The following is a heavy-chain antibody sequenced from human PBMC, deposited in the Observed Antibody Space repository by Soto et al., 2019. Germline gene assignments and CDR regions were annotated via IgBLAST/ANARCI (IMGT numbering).Heavy chain of an antibody. CDR3: ARDGRGLRLGELFSERVPYWFDP. J-gene: IGHJ5*02. Sequence: PSETLSLTCTVSGGSISRYYWSWIRQPAGKGLEWIGRIYTSGSTNYNPSLKSRVTMSVDTSKNQFSLTLSSVTAGDTAVYYCARDGRGLRLGELFSERVPYWFDPWGQGTLVTVSS. D-gene: IGHD3-16*01. CDR2: IYTSGST. CDR1: GGSISRYY. V-gene: IGHV4-4*07.